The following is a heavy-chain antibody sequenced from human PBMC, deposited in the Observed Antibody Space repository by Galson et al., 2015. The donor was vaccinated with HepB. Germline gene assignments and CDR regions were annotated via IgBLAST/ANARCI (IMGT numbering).Heavy chain of an antibody. CDR3: VGVVSYYYGMDV. V-gene: IGHV3-64D*06. J-gene: IGHJ6*02. CDR1: GFTFSSYA. CDR2: ISSNGGST. D-gene: IGHD3-10*01. Sequence: SLRLSCAASGFTFSSYAMHWVRQAPGKGLEYVSAISSNGGSTYYADSVKGRFTISRDNSKNTLYLQMSSLRAEDTAVYYCVGVVSYYYGMDVWGQGTTVTVSS.